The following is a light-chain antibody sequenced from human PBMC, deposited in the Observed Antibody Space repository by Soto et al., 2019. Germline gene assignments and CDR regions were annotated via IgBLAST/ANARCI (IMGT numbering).Light chain of an antibody. Sequence: DIQMTQSPSSLSASVGDRVTITCRASQTINSHLNWYQQKPGKAPNLLIYAASSLQIGVPSRFSGSGSGTRFTLSISSLQPEDSATYYCQQSYSMPYTFGQGTKLQIK. CDR3: QQSYSMPYT. J-gene: IGKJ2*01. CDR2: AAS. V-gene: IGKV1-39*01. CDR1: QTINSH.